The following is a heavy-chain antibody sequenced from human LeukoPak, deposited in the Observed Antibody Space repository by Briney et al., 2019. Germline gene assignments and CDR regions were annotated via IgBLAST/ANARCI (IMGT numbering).Heavy chain of an antibody. Sequence: ASVKVSCKASGYTFSSYWIGWVRQMPGKGLEWMGIIYPGDSDTRYSPSLQGQVTISVDTSIGTAYLQWSSLKASDTAIYYCARQNDFRLDYWGQETLVTVSS. CDR3: ARQNDFRLDY. CDR1: GYTFSSYW. CDR2: IYPGDSDT. V-gene: IGHV5-51*01. D-gene: IGHD3-3*01. J-gene: IGHJ4*02.